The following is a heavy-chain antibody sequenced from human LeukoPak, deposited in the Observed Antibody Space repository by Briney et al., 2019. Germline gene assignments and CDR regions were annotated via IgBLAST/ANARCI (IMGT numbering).Heavy chain of an antibody. J-gene: IGHJ4*02. Sequence: PGGSLRLSCAASGFTFSSYGMHWVRQAPGKGLEWVANIKQDGSEKYYVDSVKGRFTISRDNAKNSLYLQMNNLRVEDTAVYYCARATTKWGALGYWGQGSLVTVSS. CDR2: IKQDGSEK. V-gene: IGHV3-7*01. CDR1: GFTFSSYG. CDR3: ARATTKWGALGY. D-gene: IGHD3-16*01.